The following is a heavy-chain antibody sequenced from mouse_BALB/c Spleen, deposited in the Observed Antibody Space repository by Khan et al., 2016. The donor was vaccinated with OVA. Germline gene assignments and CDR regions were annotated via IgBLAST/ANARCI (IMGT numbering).Heavy chain of an antibody. CDR2: INPGNGIT. J-gene: IGHJ2*01. D-gene: IGHD3-1*01. CDR1: GYAFTSYL. Sequence: QVQLQQSGAELVGPGTSVKVSCKASGYAFTSYLIEWVNQRPGQGLEWIGLINPGNGITNYNEKFRGKATLTADKSSTTAYMQCSSLTSDDAAVYCCARSQLGLRFDYWGQGTTLTGSS. CDR3: ARSQLGLRFDY. V-gene: IGHV1-54*01.